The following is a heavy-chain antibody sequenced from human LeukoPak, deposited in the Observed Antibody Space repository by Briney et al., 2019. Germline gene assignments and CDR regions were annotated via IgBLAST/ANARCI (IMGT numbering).Heavy chain of an antibody. J-gene: IGHJ5*02. CDR2: INPNSGGT. V-gene: IGHV1-2*02. D-gene: IGHD6-19*01. CDR1: GYTFTGYY. CDR3: XXXFRRIAVAPNWFDP. Sequence: ASVKVSCRASGYTFTGYYMHWVRQAPGQGLEWMGWINPNSGGTNYAQKFQGRVTMTRDTSISTAYMELSRLRSDDTAVYYCXXXFRRIAVAPNWFDPWGQGTLVTVSS.